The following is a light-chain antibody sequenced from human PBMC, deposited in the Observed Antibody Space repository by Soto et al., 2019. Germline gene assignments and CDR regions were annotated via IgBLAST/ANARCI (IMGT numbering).Light chain of an antibody. CDR2: EVS. CDR3: SSYTSSSTVV. CDR1: SSDVGGYKY. J-gene: IGLJ2*01. V-gene: IGLV2-14*01. Sequence: QSVLTQPASVSGSPGQSITISCTGTSSDVGGYKYVSWYQQHPGKASKVMIYEVSNRPSGVSNRFSGSKSGNTASLTISGLQAEDEADYYCSSYTSSSTVVFGGGTKVTVL.